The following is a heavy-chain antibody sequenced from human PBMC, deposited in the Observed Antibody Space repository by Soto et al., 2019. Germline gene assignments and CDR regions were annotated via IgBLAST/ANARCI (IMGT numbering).Heavy chain of an antibody. CDR3: ANPGDPYYYYGMDV. J-gene: IGHJ6*02. D-gene: IGHD4-17*01. CDR1: GFTFSSYG. Sequence: QVQLVESGGGVVQPGRSLRLSCAASGFTFSSYGMHWVRQAPGKGLEWVAFISYDGSNKYYADSVKGRFTISRDNSKNTLYLQMNSLRAEDTAVYYCANPGDPYYYYGMDVWGQGTTVTVSS. V-gene: IGHV3-30*18. CDR2: ISYDGSNK.